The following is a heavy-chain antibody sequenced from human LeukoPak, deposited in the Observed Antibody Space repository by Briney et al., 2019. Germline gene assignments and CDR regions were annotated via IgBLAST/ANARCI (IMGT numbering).Heavy chain of an antibody. D-gene: IGHD2-15*01. CDR1: GFTFSSYN. CDR3: ARVAATPYQYYYMDV. Sequence: GGSLRLSCAASGFTFSSYNMNWVRQAPGKGLEWVSYISSSSRTMYDADSVKGRFTISRDNAKNSLFLQMSSLRAEDTAVYYCARVAATPYQYYYMDVWGRGTTVTVSS. CDR2: ISSSSRTM. J-gene: IGHJ6*03. V-gene: IGHV3-48*01.